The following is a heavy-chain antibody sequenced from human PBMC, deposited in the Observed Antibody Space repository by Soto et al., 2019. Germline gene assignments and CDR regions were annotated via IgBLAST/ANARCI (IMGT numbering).Heavy chain of an antibody. J-gene: IGHJ3*02. CDR3: AHSPGSTFGI. CDR1: GFSLSTSGVG. Sequence: QVMLTESGPTLVKPTQTLTLTCTFSGFSLSTSGVGVGWIRQPPGKALEWLALIYWDDDKRYSPSLKSRLTITKDTSKNQVVLTMTDMDPVDTATYYCAHSPGSTFGIWGQGTMVTVSS. D-gene: IGHD2-2*01. V-gene: IGHV2-5*02. CDR2: IYWDDDK.